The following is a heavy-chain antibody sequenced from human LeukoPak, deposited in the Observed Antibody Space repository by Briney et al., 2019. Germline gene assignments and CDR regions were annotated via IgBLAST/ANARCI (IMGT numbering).Heavy chain of an antibody. CDR1: GYTFSSCD. Sequence: ASVKVSCKASGYTFSSCDINWVRQATGQGLEWMGWMNPNSGNTVYAQKFQGRVTITSNTSISTAYMELSSLRSEDTAVYYCARFITMIVVVLLWGYYFDYWGQGTLVTVSS. J-gene: IGHJ4*02. V-gene: IGHV1-8*03. CDR3: ARFITMIVVVLLWGYYFDY. D-gene: IGHD3-22*01. CDR2: MNPNSGNT.